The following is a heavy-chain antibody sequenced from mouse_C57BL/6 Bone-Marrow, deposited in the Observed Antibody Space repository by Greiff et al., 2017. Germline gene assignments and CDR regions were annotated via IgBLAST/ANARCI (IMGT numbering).Heavy chain of an antibody. CDR2: IHPNSGST. CDR1: GYTFTSYW. Sequence: VQLQQPGAELVKPGASVKLSCKASGYTFTSYWMHWVKQRPGQGLEWIGMIHPNSGSTNYNEKFKSKATLTVDKSSSTAYMQLSSLTAEDSAVYYCARWGPGPFDYWGQGTTLTVSS. J-gene: IGHJ2*01. D-gene: IGHD3-3*01. V-gene: IGHV1-64*01. CDR3: ARWGPGPFDY.